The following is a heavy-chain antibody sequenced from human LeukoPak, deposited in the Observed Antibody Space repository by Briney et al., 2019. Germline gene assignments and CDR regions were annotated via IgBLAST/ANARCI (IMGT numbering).Heavy chain of an antibody. CDR1: GGSISSGGYS. D-gene: IGHD5-12*01. V-gene: IGHV4-30-2*01. Sequence: SQTLSLTCAVSGGSISSGGYSWGWIRQPPGKGLEWIGYIYHSGSTYYNPSLKSRVTISVDRSKNQFSLKLSSVTAADTAVYYCARGFRLRGYAFDIWGQGTMVTVSS. CDR2: IYHSGST. J-gene: IGHJ3*02. CDR3: ARGFRLRGYAFDI.